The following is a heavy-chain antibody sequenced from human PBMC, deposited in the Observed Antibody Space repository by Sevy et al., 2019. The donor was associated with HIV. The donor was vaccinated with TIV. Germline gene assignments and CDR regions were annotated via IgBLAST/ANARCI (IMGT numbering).Heavy chain of an antibody. D-gene: IGHD6-6*01. CDR2: VFHDGTS. CDR3: ARQCSSSSCDYFDS. J-gene: IGHJ4*02. CDR1: GSFFTDDYY. Sequence: SETLSLTCSVSGSFFTDDYYWGWVRQPPGKGLEYIGSVFHDGTSYYNPSLKSRVTISVHTSNTQFSLVLSSVTAADSALYYCARQCSSSSCDYFDSWGQGILVTVSS. V-gene: IGHV4-38-2*02.